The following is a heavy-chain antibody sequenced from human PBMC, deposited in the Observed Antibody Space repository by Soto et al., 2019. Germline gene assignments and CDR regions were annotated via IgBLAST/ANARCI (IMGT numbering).Heavy chain of an antibody. Sequence: GAPRPSCAPSVFTFSTYSMNWFRQAPWKGLGWVSYISSSSSTIYYADSVKGRFTISRDNAKNSLYLQMNSLRDEDTAVYYCARSVGATTGYYYGMDVWGQGTTVTVSS. CDR3: ARSVGATTGYYYGMDV. CDR1: VFTFSTYS. CDR2: ISSSSSTI. J-gene: IGHJ6*02. D-gene: IGHD1-26*01. V-gene: IGHV3-48*02.